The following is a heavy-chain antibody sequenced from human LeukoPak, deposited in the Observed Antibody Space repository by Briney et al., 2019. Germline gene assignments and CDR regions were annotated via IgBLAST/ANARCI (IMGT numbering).Heavy chain of an antibody. CDR1: GFTFSTYG. CDR3: AIGYCSGGSCLPSDY. V-gene: IGHV3-21*01. Sequence: PGGSLRLSCAASGFTFSTYGMNWVRQTPGKGLEWVSCISSSGYYIYYADSVKGRFTISRDNAKNPLYLQMNSLRAEDTAVYYCAIGYCSGGSCLPSDYWGQGTLVTVSS. D-gene: IGHD2-15*01. J-gene: IGHJ4*02. CDR2: ISSSGYYI.